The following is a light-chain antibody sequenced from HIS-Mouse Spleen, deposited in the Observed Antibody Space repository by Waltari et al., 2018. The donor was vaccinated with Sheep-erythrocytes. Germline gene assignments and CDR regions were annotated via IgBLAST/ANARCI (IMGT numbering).Light chain of an antibody. J-gene: IGLJ3*02. CDR3: CSYAGSSTPWV. V-gene: IGLV2-23*01. CDR1: GSDVGSYNL. CDR2: EGS. Sequence: QSALTQPASVSGSPGQSITISCPGPGSDVGSYNLVSWYQQHPGKAPKLTIYEGSKRPSGVSNRFSGSKSGNTASPTISGLQAEDEADYYCCSYAGSSTPWVFGGGTKLTVL.